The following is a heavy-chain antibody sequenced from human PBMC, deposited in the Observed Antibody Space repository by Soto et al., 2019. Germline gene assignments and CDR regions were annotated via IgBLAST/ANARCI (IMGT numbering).Heavy chain of an antibody. Sequence: PGGSLRLSCAASGFTFSRFWMHWVRQAPGKGLVWVSRIYSDGSGPMYADSVKGRFTISRDISRNTVFLQMNGLRADDTAVYFCARDYDYGDAGVLDIWGQGTMVTVSS. J-gene: IGHJ3*02. V-gene: IGHV3-74*03. CDR1: GFTFSRFW. D-gene: IGHD4-17*01. CDR3: ARDYDYGDAGVLDI. CDR2: IYSDGSGP.